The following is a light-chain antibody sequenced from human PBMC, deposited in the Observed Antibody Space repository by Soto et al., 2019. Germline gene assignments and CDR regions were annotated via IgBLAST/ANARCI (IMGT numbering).Light chain of an antibody. CDR2: SAS. V-gene: IGKV3-20*01. CDR3: QQYSASPRT. Sequence: EVVLTQSPGTLSLSPGERATVSCRASRTVDGNYLAWYHQKPGQPPRLLIHSASTRAPGIPDRFSASGAGTDFTLTISRLEPEDSAVYYCQQYSASPRTFGPGTKVEIK. CDR1: RTVDGNY. J-gene: IGKJ1*01.